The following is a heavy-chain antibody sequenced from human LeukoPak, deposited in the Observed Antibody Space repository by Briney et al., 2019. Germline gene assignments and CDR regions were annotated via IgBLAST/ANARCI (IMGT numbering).Heavy chain of an antibody. CDR1: GLRFSGQY. CDR3: ATLSSWYGYCVY. D-gene: IGHD6-13*01. CDR2: ISGSGTDT. V-gene: IGHV3-11*01. J-gene: IGHJ4*02. Sequence: GGSLRLSCAASGLRFSGQYMIWIRQAPGKGLEWVAFISGSGTDTFYADSVKGRFFISRDNTRDSLSLQMTSLSAEDTAMYYCATLSSWYGYCVYWGQGTLVTVSS.